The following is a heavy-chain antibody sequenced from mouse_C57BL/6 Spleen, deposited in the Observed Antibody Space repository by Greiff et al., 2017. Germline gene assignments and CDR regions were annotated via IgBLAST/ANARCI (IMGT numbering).Heavy chain of an antibody. V-gene: IGHV1-76*01. CDR3: ARWVFDY. Sequence: QVQLQQSGAELVRPGASVKLSCKASGYTFTDYYINWVKQRPGQGLEWIARIYPGSGNTYYNEKFKGKATLTAEKSSSTAYMQLSSLTSEDSAVYFCARWVFDYWGQGTTLTVSS. CDR2: IYPGSGNT. J-gene: IGHJ2*01. CDR1: GYTFTDYY.